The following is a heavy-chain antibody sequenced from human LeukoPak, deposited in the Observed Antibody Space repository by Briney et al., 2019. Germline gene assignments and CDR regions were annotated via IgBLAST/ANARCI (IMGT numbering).Heavy chain of an antibody. D-gene: IGHD3-22*01. Sequence: SETLSLTCAVYGGSFSGYYWSWIRQPPGKGLEWIGEINYSGSTNYNPSLKSRVTISVDTSKNQFSLKLSSVTAADTAVYFCARGPPTDYYDSSGFYYVFDYWGQGTPVTVSS. V-gene: IGHV4-34*01. CDR2: INYSGST. CDR1: GGSFSGYY. J-gene: IGHJ4*02. CDR3: ARGPPTDYYDSSGFYYVFDY.